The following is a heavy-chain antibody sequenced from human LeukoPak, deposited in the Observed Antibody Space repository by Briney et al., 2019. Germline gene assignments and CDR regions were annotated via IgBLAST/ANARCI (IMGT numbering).Heavy chain of an antibody. D-gene: IGHD3-9*01. J-gene: IGHJ6*02. V-gene: IGHV3-30*18. CDR3: AQDSRLQLRYFDWLLGYYGMDV. Sequence: PGGSLRLSCAASGFTFSSYGMHWVRQAPGKGLEWVAVISYDGSNKYYADSVKGRFTISRDNSKNTLYLQMNSLRAEDTAVYYCAQDSRLQLRYFDWLLGYYGMDVWGQGTTVTVSS. CDR1: GFTFSSYG. CDR2: ISYDGSNK.